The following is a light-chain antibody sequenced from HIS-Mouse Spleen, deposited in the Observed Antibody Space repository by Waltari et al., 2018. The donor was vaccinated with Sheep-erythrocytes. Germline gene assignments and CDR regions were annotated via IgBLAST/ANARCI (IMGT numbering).Light chain of an antibody. J-gene: IGKJ4*01. V-gene: IGKV1-39*01. CDR2: AAS. Sequence: DIQMTQSPSSLSASVGDRVTITCRASQSISSYLNWYQQKPGKTPKLLIYAASSLQSGGPSRSSGSGSGTDFTLTISSLQPEDFATYYCQQSYSTPPTFGGGTKVEIK. CDR1: QSISSY. CDR3: QQSYSTPPT.